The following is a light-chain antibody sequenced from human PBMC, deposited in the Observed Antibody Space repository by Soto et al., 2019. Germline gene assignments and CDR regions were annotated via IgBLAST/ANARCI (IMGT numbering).Light chain of an antibody. CDR3: QQRSNWPST. CDR1: QSVSSY. J-gene: IGKJ4*01. Sequence: IVVTQSPATLSLSPGERAALSCRASQSVSSYLAWYQQKPGLAPRLLIYDASKRATGIPARFSGSGSGTDFTLTISSLEPEDFAVYFCQQRSNWPSTFGGGTKVEI. CDR2: DAS. V-gene: IGKV3-11*01.